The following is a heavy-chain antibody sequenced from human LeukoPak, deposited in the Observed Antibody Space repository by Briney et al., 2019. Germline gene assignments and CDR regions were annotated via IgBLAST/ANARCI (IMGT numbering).Heavy chain of an antibody. V-gene: IGHV4-34*01. Sequence: SETLSLTCAVYGGSFSGYYWSWIRQPPGKGLEWIGEINHSGSTNYNPSLESRVTISVDTSKNQFSLKLSSVTAADTAVYYCARGGFIAAAGGAWFDPWGQGTLVTVSS. CDR2: INHSGST. D-gene: IGHD6-13*01. CDR3: ARGGFIAAAGGAWFDP. J-gene: IGHJ5*02. CDR1: GGSFSGYY.